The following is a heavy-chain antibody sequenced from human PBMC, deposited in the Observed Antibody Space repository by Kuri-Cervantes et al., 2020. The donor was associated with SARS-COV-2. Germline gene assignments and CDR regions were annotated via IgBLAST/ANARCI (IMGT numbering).Heavy chain of an antibody. CDR3: ARSTYNNWFDP. V-gene: IGHV3-30*04. D-gene: IGHD1-14*01. CDR2: ISDDAKKK. CDR1: GFTFSSYA. J-gene: IGHJ5*02. Sequence: GESLKISCAASGFTFSSYAMHWVRQAPGKGLEWVAVISDDAKKKYYADSVKGRFTISRDNAKNSLYLQMNSLRAEDTALYHCARSTYNNWFDPWGQGTLVTVSS.